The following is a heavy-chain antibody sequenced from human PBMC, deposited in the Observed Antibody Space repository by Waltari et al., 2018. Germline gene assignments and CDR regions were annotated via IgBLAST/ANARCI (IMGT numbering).Heavy chain of an antibody. CDR2: IKQDGSVK. D-gene: IGHD3-10*01. CDR3: ARDFSVQGDYYYGMDV. Sequence: EVQLVESGGGLVQPGGSLRLSCAASGFTFSSYWMSWVRQAPGKGLEWVANIKQDGSVKYYVDSVKGRFTISRDNAKNSLYLQMNSLRAEDTAVYYCARDFSVQGDYYYGMDVWGQGTTVTVSS. J-gene: IGHJ6*02. V-gene: IGHV3-7*01. CDR1: GFTFSSYW.